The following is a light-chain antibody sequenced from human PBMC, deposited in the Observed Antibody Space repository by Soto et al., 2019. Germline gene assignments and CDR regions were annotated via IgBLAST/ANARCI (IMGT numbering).Light chain of an antibody. J-gene: IGKJ1*01. CDR2: DTF. Sequence: IVLTQSPATLSLSPGARATLSCRAGQSVSNYLAWYQQKPGQAPRLLIYDTFNRATGIPARFSGSGSGTDFTLTISSLEPADLAVYFCVQRSTWPWTSGQGTKVEIK. CDR3: VQRSTWPWT. V-gene: IGKV3-11*01. CDR1: QSVSNY.